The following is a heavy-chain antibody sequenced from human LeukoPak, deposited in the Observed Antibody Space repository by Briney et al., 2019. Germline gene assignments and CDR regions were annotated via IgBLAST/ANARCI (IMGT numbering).Heavy chain of an antibody. Sequence: PGGSLRLSCAAFGFTFSSYAMRWVRQAPGKGLEWVSAISSSGVSTYYADSVKGPFTISRDKSKNTPYLQMNGLIAENAAVYYCAKFSDYWGHGTLVTVSS. CDR3: AKFSDY. J-gene: IGHJ4*01. V-gene: IGHV3-23*01. CDR1: GFTFSSYA. CDR2: ISSSGVST.